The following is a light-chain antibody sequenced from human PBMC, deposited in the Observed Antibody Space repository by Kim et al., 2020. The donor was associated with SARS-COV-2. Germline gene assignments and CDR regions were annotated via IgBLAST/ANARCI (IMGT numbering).Light chain of an antibody. CDR1: QTISNW. CDR3: QYYHSHST. V-gene: IGKV1-5*01. CDR2: DAS. J-gene: IGKJ1*01. Sequence: DIQMTQSPSTLSASVGDRVTITCRASQTISNWLAWYQQKPGRAPRLLIYDASSLESGVPSRFSGSGSGTEFTLTISSLQPDDFATYYCQYYHSHSTFGQGTKVDIK.